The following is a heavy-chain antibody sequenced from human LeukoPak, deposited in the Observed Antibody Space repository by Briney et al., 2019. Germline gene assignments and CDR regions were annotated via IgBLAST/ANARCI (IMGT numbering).Heavy chain of an antibody. D-gene: IGHD5-18*01. CDR3: ATPRGYSYLRFDP. J-gene: IGHJ5*02. CDR2: INPNSGGT. Sequence: ASVKVSCKASGYTFTSYYMHWVRQAPGQGLEWMGWINPNSGGTNYAQKFQGRVTMTRDTSISTAYMELSRLRSDDTAVYYCATPRGYSYLRFDPWGQGTLVTVSS. CDR1: GYTFTSYY. V-gene: IGHV1-2*02.